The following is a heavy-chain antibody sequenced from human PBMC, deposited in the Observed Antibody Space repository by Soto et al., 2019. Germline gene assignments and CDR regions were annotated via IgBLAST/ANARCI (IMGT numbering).Heavy chain of an antibody. J-gene: IGHJ4*02. CDR3: AGDPSKVGATGYFDY. CDR1: GYTFTSYG. V-gene: IGHV1-18*01. CDR2: ISAYNGNP. Sequence: QVQLVQSGAEVKKPGASVKVSCKASGYTFTSYGISWVRQAPGQGLEWMGWISAYNGNPNYAQKLQGRVTMATDTSTSTAHMELRGLRSDDTAVYYCAGDPSKVGATGYFDYWGQGPLVTVST. D-gene: IGHD1-26*01.